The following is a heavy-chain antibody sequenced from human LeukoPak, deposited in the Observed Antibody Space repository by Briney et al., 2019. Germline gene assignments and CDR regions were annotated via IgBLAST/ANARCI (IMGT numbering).Heavy chain of an antibody. D-gene: IGHD2-2*01. CDR3: ARRLVPANYYYYMDV. CDR2: ISYDGSNK. V-gene: IGHV3-30-3*01. Sequence: LSLTCTVSGGSISSSSYYWGWVRQAPGKGLEWVAVISYDGSNKYYADSVKGRFTISRDNSKNTLYLQMNSLRAEDTAVYYCARRLVPANYYYYMDVWGKGTTVIVSS. CDR1: GGSISSSSYY. J-gene: IGHJ6*03.